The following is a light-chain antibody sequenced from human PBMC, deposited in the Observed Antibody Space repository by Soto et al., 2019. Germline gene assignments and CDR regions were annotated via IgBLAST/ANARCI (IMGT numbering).Light chain of an antibody. CDR3: QQYNSYSRT. V-gene: IGKV1-5*03. Sequence: DIKMTQSPSTLSASVGDRVTITCRASQRISSWLAWYQHKPGKAPKLPIYNASSLESGVPLRFSGRGSGTEFTLTISSLQPDDFATYYGQQYNSYSRTFGQGTKVEIK. J-gene: IGKJ1*01. CDR2: NAS. CDR1: QRISSW.